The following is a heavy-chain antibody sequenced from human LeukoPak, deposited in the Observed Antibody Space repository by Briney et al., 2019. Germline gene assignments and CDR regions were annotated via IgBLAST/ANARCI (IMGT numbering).Heavy chain of an antibody. Sequence: GGSLRLSCAASGITFSSYAMSWVRQAPTKGLEWVSGISGSGGSTYYADSVKGRFTISRDNSKNTLYLQMNSLRAEDTAVYYCARVGCSGGSCYSGSWFDPWGQGTLVTVSS. CDR3: ARVGCSGGSCYSGSWFDP. J-gene: IGHJ5*02. CDR1: GITFSSYA. V-gene: IGHV3-23*01. CDR2: ISGSGGST. D-gene: IGHD2-15*01.